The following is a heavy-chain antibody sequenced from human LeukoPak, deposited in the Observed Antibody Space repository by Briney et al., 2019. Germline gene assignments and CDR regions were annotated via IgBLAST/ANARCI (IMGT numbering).Heavy chain of an antibody. CDR3: ARGSIVGATFDYFDY. D-gene: IGHD1-26*01. Sequence: ASVKVSCKASGYTFTGYYIHWVRQAPGQGHEWMGWINPNSGGTNYAQKFQGRVTMNRDTSISTAYMELSRLRSDDTAVYYCARGSIVGATFDYFDYWGQGTLVTVPS. CDR1: GYTFTGYY. CDR2: INPNSGGT. V-gene: IGHV1-2*02. J-gene: IGHJ4*02.